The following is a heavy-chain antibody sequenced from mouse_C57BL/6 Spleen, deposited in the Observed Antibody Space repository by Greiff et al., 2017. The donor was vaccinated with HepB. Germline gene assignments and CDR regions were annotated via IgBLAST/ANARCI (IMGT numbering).Heavy chain of an antibody. V-gene: IGHV1-55*01. J-gene: IGHJ3*01. D-gene: IGHD2-3*01. CDR1: GYTFTSYW. CDR2: IYPGSGST. CDR3: ARYYDGYPAWFAY. Sequence: QVKLQQPGAELVKPGASVKMSCKASGYTFTSYWITWVKQRPGQGLEWIGDIYPGSGSTNYNEKFKSKATLTVDTSSSTAYMQLSSLTSEDSAVYYCARYYDGYPAWFAYWGQGTLVTVSA.